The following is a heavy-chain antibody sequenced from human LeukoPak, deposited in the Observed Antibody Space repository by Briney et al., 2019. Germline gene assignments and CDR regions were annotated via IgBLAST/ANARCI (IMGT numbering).Heavy chain of an antibody. CDR1: GFTFSSYA. CDR2: ISYDGSNK. D-gene: IGHD2-15*01. Sequence: PGGSLRLSCAASGFTFSSYAMHWVRQAPGKGLEWVAVISYDGSNKYYADSVKGRFTISRDNSKNTLYLQMNSLRAEDTAVYYCSRQARGGTFDYWGQGTLVTVPS. J-gene: IGHJ4*02. V-gene: IGHV3-30-3*01. CDR3: SRQARGGTFDY.